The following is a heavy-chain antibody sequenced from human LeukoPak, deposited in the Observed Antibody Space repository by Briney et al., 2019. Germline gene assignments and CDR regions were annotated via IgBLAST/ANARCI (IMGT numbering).Heavy chain of an antibody. D-gene: IGHD5-12*01. V-gene: IGHV4-39*01. Sequence: SETLSLTCTVSGGSISSSSYYWGWIRQPPGKGLEWIGSIYYSGSTYYNPSLKSRVTISVDTSKNQFSLKLSSVTAADTAVYYCARGRYRKSVATILRPWRGHTFDYWGQGTLVTVSS. CDR3: ARGRYRKSVATILRPWRGHTFDY. CDR2: IYYSGST. CDR1: GGSISSSSYY. J-gene: IGHJ4*02.